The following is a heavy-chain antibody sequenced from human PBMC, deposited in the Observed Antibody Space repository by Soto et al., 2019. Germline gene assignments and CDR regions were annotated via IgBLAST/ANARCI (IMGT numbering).Heavy chain of an antibody. CDR1: GYSVSLYG. J-gene: IGHJ4*02. Sequence: SVKVACKASGYSVSLYGTDWVRQAPGQGLEWMGRIIPFLNIRNYAQKFQGRVTITADKSTSTAYMELSSLRSEDTAVYYCATARGYNYGSDYWGQGTLVTVSS. CDR3: ATARGYNYGSDY. CDR2: IIPFLNIR. V-gene: IGHV1-69*04. D-gene: IGHD5-18*01.